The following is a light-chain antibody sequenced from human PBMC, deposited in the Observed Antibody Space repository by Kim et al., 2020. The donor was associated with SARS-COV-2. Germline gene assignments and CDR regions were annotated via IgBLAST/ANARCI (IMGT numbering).Light chain of an antibody. CDR1: QNIGGW. J-gene: IGKJ1*01. CDR3: LQYDDESRM. V-gene: IGKV1-5*03. Sequence: DIQMTQSPSTLSASVGDRVTITCRASQNIGGWLAWYQQKPGKAPKSLIYTTSTVENGVPSRFSGSSSGTEFTLTISSLQPDDSATYYCLQYDDESRMFGQGTKVDIK. CDR2: TTS.